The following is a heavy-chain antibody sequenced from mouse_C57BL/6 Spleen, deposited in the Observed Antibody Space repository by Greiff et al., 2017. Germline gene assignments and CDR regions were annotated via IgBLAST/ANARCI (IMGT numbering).Heavy chain of an antibody. CDR3: ARREAQRYYFDY. CDR2: INPNNGGT. CDR1: GYTFTDYN. J-gene: IGHJ2*01. V-gene: IGHV1-18*01. Sequence: EVQLQQSGPELVKPGASVKIPCKASGYTFTDYNMDWVKQSHGKSLEWIGDINPNNGGTIYNQKFKGKATLTVDKSSSTAYMELRSLTSEDTAVYYCARREAQRYYFDYWGQGTTLTVSS.